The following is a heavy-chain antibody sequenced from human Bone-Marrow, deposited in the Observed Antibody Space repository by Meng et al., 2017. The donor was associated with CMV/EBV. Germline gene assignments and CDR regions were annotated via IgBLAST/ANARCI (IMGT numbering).Heavy chain of an antibody. CDR1: GGSFCTYT. CDR2: INPNSGGT. CDR3: ARVRGMVGQLVAFDY. V-gene: IGHV1-2*02. Sequence: ASVKVFCKVSGGSFCTYTISWVRQAPGQGLEWMGWINPNSGGTNYAQKFQGRVTMTRDTSISTAYMELSRLRSDDTAVYYWARVRGMVGQLVAFDYWGQGTLVTVSS. J-gene: IGHJ4*02. D-gene: IGHD6-6*01.